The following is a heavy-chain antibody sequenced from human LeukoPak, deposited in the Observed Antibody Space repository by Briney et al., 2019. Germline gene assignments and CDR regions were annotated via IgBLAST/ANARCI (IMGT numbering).Heavy chain of an antibody. J-gene: IGHJ4*02. V-gene: IGHV3-33*08. D-gene: IGHD4-17*01. CDR3: ARVYGDYYFDY. CDR1: GFTFSDYY. CDR2: IWYDGSNK. Sequence: PGGSLRLSCSAPGFTFSDYYMSWIRQAPGKGLEWVAVIWYDGSNKYYADSVKGRFTISRDNSKNTLYLQMNSLRAEDTAVYYCARVYGDYYFDYWGQGTLVTVSS.